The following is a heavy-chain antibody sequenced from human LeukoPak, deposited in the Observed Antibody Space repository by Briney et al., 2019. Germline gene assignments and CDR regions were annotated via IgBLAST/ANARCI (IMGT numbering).Heavy chain of an antibody. V-gene: IGHV1-2*02. D-gene: IGHD1-26*01. CDR3: AREGPIVGATHLVDY. J-gene: IGHJ4*02. CDR2: INPNSGGT. CDR1: GYTFTDYY. Sequence: ASVKVSCKASGYTFTDYYMHWVRQAPGQGLEWMGWINPNSGGTNYAQKFLGRVTMTRDTSISTAYMELSRLRSDDTAVYYCAREGPIVGATHLVDYWGQGTLVTVSS.